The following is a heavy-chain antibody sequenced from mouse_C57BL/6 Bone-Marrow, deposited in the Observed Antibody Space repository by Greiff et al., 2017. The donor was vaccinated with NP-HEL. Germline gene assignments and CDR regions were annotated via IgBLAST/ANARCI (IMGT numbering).Heavy chain of an antibody. CDR2: IDPNSGGT. J-gene: IGHJ1*03. Sequence: QSCKASGYTFTSYWMHWVKQRPGRGLEWIGRIDPNSGGTKYNEKFKSKATLTVDKPSSTAYMQLSSLTSEDSAVYYCARLGYYGSSYVDWYFDVWGTGTTVTVSS. CDR3: ARLGYYGSSYVDWYFDV. CDR1: GYTFTSYW. D-gene: IGHD1-1*01. V-gene: IGHV1-72*01.